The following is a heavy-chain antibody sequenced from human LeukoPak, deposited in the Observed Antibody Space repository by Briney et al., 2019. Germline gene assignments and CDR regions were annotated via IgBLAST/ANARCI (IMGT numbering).Heavy chain of an antibody. Sequence: TGGSLRLSCAASGFTFSYAWMSWVRQAPGKGLEWVAVISYDGSNKYYADSVKGRFTISRDNSKNKLYLQMNSLRAEDTAVYYCAGHYYYYYGMDVWGKGTTVTVSS. V-gene: IGHV3-30*03. CDR1: GFTFSYAW. CDR2: ISYDGSNK. CDR3: AGHYYYYYGMDV. J-gene: IGHJ6*04.